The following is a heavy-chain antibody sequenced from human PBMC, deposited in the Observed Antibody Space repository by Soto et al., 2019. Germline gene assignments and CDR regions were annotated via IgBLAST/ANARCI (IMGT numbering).Heavy chain of an antibody. CDR1: GYMFTTYG. J-gene: IGHJ4*02. CDR2: ISAYNGNK. V-gene: IGHV1-18*01. D-gene: IGHD6-6*01. CDR3: ARTGGGMAARPLEY. Sequence: QVQLMQSVGEVKMPGASVEVSCKTSGYMFTTYGMSWVRQAPGQGLEWMAWISAYNGNKKYAQKFEGRVTMTTDTSTSTVSMELRDLTSDDTAIYYCARTGGGMAARPLEYWGQGTLVIVSS.